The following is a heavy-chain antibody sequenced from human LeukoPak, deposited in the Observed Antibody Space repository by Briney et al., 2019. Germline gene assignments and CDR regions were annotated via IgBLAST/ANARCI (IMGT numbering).Heavy chain of an antibody. CDR3: TVRSSI. D-gene: IGHD3-3*02. CDR1: GITFSDYW. Sequence: GGSLRLSCVASGITFSDYWMSRVRQAPGKGLEGVGRIKSKGDGETIDYNTPVKGRFSISRDDSKNTLYLQMNSLKDEDTAMYYCTVRSSIWSQGTLVTVSS. CDR2: IKSKGDGETI. V-gene: IGHV3-15*01. J-gene: IGHJ4*02.